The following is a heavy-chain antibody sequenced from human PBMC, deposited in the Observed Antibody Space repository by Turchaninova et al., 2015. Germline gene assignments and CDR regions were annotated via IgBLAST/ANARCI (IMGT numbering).Heavy chain of an antibody. CDR3: ARDALTMVRGVISY. D-gene: IGHD3-10*01. J-gene: IGHJ4*02. CDR2: INAGNGNT. Sequence: QVQLVQSWAEVKKPGAQVRVSFKASGYTYTRYAMNGVRQAPGQRLEWMGWINAGNGNTKYSQKFQGRVTITRDTSASTAYMDLSSLRSEDTAVYYCARDALTMVRGVISYWGQGTLVTVSS. CDR1: GYTYTRYA. V-gene: IGHV1-3*01.